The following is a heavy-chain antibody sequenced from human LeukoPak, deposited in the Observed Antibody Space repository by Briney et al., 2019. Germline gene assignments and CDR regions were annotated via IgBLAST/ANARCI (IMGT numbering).Heavy chain of an antibody. Sequence: GGSLRLSCAASGFTFNNYAMNWVRQAPGKGLEWVSSISGGGETTYYADSAKGRFTISRDNSQNTLYLQMSSLRAEDTAVYYCARDYADYVGYSFFDYWGQGTLVTVSS. J-gene: IGHJ4*02. CDR3: ARDYADYVGYSFFDY. V-gene: IGHV3-23*01. D-gene: IGHD4-17*01. CDR1: GFTFNNYA. CDR2: ISGGGETT.